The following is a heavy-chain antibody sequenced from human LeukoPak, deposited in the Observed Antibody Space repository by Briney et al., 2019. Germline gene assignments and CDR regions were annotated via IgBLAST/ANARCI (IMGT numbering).Heavy chain of an antibody. V-gene: IGHV3-23*01. CDR1: GFTFDDYG. CDR2: ISGSGGST. D-gene: IGHD4-17*01. J-gene: IGHJ2*01. CDR3: AKDRRRGGYGDYWGWYFDL. Sequence: PGGSLRLSCAASGFTFDDYGMSWVRQAPGKGLEWVSAISGSGGSTYYADSVKGRFTISRDNSKNTLYLQMNSLRAEDTAVYYCAKDRRRGGYGDYWGWYFDLWGRGTLVTVSS.